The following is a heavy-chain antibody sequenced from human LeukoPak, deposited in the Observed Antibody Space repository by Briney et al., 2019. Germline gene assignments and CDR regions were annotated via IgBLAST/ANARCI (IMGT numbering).Heavy chain of an antibody. D-gene: IGHD4-23*01. V-gene: IGHV4-39*07. CDR1: GASISGSSHYY. Sequence: PSETLSLTCTVSGASISGSSHYYWVWIRQPPGKGLEWIGSISYSGTTYYNPSLKSPVTISLDTSKNQFYLKLTPVIAADTAVFYCARGSDFGGRAFDIWGQGTMVTVSS. J-gene: IGHJ3*02. CDR2: ISYSGTT. CDR3: ARGSDFGGRAFDI.